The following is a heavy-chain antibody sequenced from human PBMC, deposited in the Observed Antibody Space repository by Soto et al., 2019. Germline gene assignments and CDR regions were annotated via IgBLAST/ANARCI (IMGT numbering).Heavy chain of an antibody. CDR2: IHHSGST. Sequence: QLQLQESGPGLVRPSETLSLTCTVSGGSISSDSYYWGWIRQPPGKGLEWIGSIHHSGSTYYNPSLKSRVSISVDTSKNQFSLTLSSVTAADTAVYYCASTSSWHIIDYWGQGTLVTVSS. CDR1: GGSISSDSYY. V-gene: IGHV4-39*01. CDR3: ASTSSWHIIDY. J-gene: IGHJ4*02. D-gene: IGHD6-13*01.